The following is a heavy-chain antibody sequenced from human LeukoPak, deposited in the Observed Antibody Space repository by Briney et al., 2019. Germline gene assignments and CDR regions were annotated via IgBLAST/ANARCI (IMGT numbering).Heavy chain of an antibody. Sequence: GGSLRLSCAASGFTFSSYAMSWVRQAPGKGLEWVSAISGSGGSTYYADSVKGRFTISRDNSKNTLYLQMNSLRSGDTAVYYCAKDWGGRGCCGDYFDYWGQGSLVTVSS. J-gene: IGHJ4*02. CDR3: AKDWGGRGCCGDYFDY. CDR2: ISGSGGST. V-gene: IGHV3-23*01. D-gene: IGHD6-19*01. CDR1: GFTFSSYA.